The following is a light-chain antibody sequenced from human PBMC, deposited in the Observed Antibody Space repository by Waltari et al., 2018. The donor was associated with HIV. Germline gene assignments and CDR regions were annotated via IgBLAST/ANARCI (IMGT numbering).Light chain of an antibody. CDR3: AAWDDSLNAVL. CDR2: SNN. CDR1: NSNIGGNT. J-gene: IGLJ2*01. V-gene: IGLV1-44*01. Sequence: QSVLTQPPSASGTPGQRVTISCSGSNSNIGGNTVNWYQQFLRTAPKLLSYSNNPRPSGVPDRISGSKSGTSAALAISVLQSEDEADYYCAAWDDSLNAVLFGGGTRLTVL.